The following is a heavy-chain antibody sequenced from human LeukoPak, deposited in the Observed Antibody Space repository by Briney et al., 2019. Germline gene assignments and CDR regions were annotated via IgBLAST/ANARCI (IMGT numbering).Heavy chain of an antibody. CDR3: ARDLGGSYSFEYFDY. J-gene: IGHJ4*02. V-gene: IGHV1-69*13. Sequence: SVKVSCKASGGTFSSYAISWVRQAPGQGLEWMGGIIPIFGTANYAQKFPGRVTITADESTSTAYMELSSLRSEDTAVYYCARDLGGSYSFEYFDYWGQGTLVTVSS. CDR2: IIPIFGTA. CDR1: GGTFSSYA. D-gene: IGHD1-26*01.